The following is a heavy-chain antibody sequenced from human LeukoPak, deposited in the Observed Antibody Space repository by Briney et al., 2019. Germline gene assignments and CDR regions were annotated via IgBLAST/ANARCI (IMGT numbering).Heavy chain of an antibody. Sequence: PGGSLRLSCAASGFTFSSYGMHWVRQAPGKGLEWVSYISSSGSTIYYADSVKGRFTISRDNAKHSLYLQMNSLRAEDTAVYYCARGSSSSIYYYYYMDVWGKGTTVTVSS. CDR1: GFTFSSYG. CDR2: ISSSGSTI. V-gene: IGHV3-48*04. CDR3: ARGSSSSIYYYYYMDV. J-gene: IGHJ6*03. D-gene: IGHD6-6*01.